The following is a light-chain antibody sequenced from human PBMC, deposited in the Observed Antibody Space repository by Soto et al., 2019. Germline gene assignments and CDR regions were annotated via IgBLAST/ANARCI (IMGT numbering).Light chain of an antibody. Sequence: DIQMTQSPSSLSASVGDRVTITCQASQDFRKYLNWYQQKPGKAPKLLIYDASNLETGVPSRFSGSGSGTDFTFTISSLQPEDIATYYCQQYDTLPMYTFGQGTKLEIK. CDR1: QDFRKY. CDR2: DAS. V-gene: IGKV1-33*01. J-gene: IGKJ2*01. CDR3: QQYDTLPMYT.